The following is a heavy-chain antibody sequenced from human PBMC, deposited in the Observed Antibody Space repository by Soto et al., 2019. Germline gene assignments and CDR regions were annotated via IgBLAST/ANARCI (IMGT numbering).Heavy chain of an antibody. D-gene: IGHD3-9*01. CDR2: FDPEDGET. J-gene: IGHJ5*02. CDR3: ETGSHYDILTGYYSDWFDP. CDR1: GYTLTELS. Sequence: GASVKFSCKVSGYTLTELSMHWVRQAPGKGLEWMGGFDPEDGETIYAQKFQGRVTMTEDTSTDTAYMELSSLRSEDTAVYYCETGSHYDILTGYYSDWFDPWGQGTLVTVSS. V-gene: IGHV1-24*01.